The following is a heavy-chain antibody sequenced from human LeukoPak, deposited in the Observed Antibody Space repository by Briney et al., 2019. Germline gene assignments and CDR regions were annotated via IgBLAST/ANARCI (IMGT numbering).Heavy chain of an antibody. Sequence: PGGSLRLSCAASGFTFSNYGMHWVRQAPGKGLEWVAIIWYDGSNKYYADPVKGRFTISRDNSNNTLYLQMNSLRADDTAVYYCARHKSGYSDYWGQGTLVTVSS. CDR1: GFTFSNYG. CDR2: IWYDGSNK. J-gene: IGHJ4*02. D-gene: IGHD3-10*01. V-gene: IGHV3-33*01. CDR3: ARHKSGYSDY.